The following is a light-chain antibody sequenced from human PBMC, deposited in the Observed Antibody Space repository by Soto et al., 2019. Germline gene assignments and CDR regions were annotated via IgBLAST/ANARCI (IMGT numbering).Light chain of an antibody. Sequence: QSALPQPASVSGSPGQSITISCTGTSSDIGGYNFVSWYQQHPGKVPKLMIYDVSNRPSGVSNRFSGSKSGNTASLTISGLQAEDEADYFCSSYTTVSTLVVFGGGTKVTVL. CDR1: SSDIGGYNF. J-gene: IGLJ2*01. CDR2: DVS. CDR3: SSYTTVSTLVV. V-gene: IGLV2-14*03.